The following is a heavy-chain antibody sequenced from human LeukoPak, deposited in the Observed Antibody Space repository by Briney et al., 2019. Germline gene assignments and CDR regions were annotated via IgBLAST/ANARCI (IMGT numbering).Heavy chain of an antibody. D-gene: IGHD6-13*01. Sequence: GGSLRLSCAASGFTFSSYSMSWVRQAPGKGLEWVSGINWNGGSTGYADSVKGRFTISRDNAKNSLYLQMNSLRAEDTALYYCARRKESSIGAARRYFDYWGQGTLVTVSS. V-gene: IGHV3-20*04. CDR1: GFTFSSYS. CDR3: ARRKESSIGAARRYFDY. J-gene: IGHJ4*02. CDR2: INWNGGST.